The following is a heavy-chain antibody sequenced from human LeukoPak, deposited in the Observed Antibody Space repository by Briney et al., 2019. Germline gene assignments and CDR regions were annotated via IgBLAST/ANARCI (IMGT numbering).Heavy chain of an antibody. V-gene: IGHV3-30*04. CDR1: GFTFSSYA. CDR2: ISYDGSNK. D-gene: IGHD1-1*01. Sequence: GGSLRLSCAASGFTFSSYAMHWVRQAPGKGLEWVAVISYDGSNKYYADSVKGRFTISRDNSKNTLYLQMNSLRAEDTAVYYCARDLLYPNDYYYGMDVWGQGTTVTVSS. J-gene: IGHJ6*02. CDR3: ARDLLYPNDYYYGMDV.